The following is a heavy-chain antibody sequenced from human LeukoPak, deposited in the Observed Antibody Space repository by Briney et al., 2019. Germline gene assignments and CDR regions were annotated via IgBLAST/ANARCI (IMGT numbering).Heavy chain of an antibody. CDR2: IYTSGST. D-gene: IGHD6-13*01. CDR1: GGSISSYY. J-gene: IGHJ2*01. CDR3: ARTVYSSSWYFDL. V-gene: IGHV4-4*09. Sequence: SETLSLTCTVSGGSISSYYWSWIRQPPGKGLEWIGYIYTSGSTNYNPSLKSRVTISVDTSKNQFSLKLSSVTAADTAVYYCARTVYSSSWYFDLWGRGTLVTVSS.